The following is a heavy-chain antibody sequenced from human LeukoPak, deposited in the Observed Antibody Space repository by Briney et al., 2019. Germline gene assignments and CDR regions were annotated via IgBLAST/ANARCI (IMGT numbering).Heavy chain of an antibody. J-gene: IGHJ4*02. V-gene: IGHV3-30*02. CDR3: AKRVSGAYYSLLDY. D-gene: IGHD1-26*01. Sequence: GGSLRLSCSASGFIFSTYGTHWVRQAPGKGLEWVAFIRNDKSSEHYADSVKGRFTISRDNSKNTLYLQMNSLRPEDTAVYYCAKRVSGAYYSLLDYWGQGTLVIVSS. CDR2: IRNDKSSE. CDR1: GFIFSTYG.